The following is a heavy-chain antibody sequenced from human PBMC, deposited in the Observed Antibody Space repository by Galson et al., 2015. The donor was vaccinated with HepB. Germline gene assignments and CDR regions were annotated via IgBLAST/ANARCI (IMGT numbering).Heavy chain of an antibody. CDR1: GFTFSDYS. Sequence: SLRLSCAASGFTFSDYSMNWVCQAPGKGLEWVSSVSSSGSYIYYADSVKGRFTTSRDNARNSLYLQMNSLRAEDTAVYYCARDKYSSGWAQYYFDDWGQGTLVTVSS. J-gene: IGHJ4*02. V-gene: IGHV3-21*01. CDR2: VSSSGSYI. D-gene: IGHD6-19*01. CDR3: ARDKYSSGWAQYYFDD.